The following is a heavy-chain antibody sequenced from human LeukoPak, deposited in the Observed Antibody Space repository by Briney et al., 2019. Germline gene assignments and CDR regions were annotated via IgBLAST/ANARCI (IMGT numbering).Heavy chain of an antibody. CDR2: ISYDGSTK. CDR1: GFTFSNYG. CDR3: AKESGIRSYGAYFPH. J-gene: IGHJ1*01. V-gene: IGHV3-30*18. D-gene: IGHD4-17*01. Sequence: QPGGSLRLSCAASGFTFSNYGMQWVRQAPGKGLEWVAVISYDGSTKYYADSVKGRFTISRDNSKSTVYLQMNSLRAEDTAVYYCAKESGIRSYGAYFPHWAQGTLVTVSS.